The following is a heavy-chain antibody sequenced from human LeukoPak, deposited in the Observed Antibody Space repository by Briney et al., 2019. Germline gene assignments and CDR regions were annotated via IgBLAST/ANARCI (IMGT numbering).Heavy chain of an antibody. CDR3: ARVRWELRANGAFDI. V-gene: IGHV4-30-4*01. Sequence: SQTLSLTCTVSGGSISSGDYYWSWIRQPPGKGLEWTGYIYYSGSTYYNPSLKSRVTISVDTSKNQFSLKLSSVTAADTAVYYCARVRWELRANGAFDIWGQGTMVTVAS. CDR1: GGSISSGDYY. D-gene: IGHD1-26*01. J-gene: IGHJ3*02. CDR2: IYYSGST.